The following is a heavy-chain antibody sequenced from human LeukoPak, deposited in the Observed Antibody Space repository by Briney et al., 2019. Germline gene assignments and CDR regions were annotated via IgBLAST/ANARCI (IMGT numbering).Heavy chain of an antibody. CDR2: ISAFNGNT. Sequence: ASVKVSCKASGYTFTSYGISWVRQAPGQGLEWMGWISAFNGNTDYAQRLQGRVTMTTDTSTSTAYMELRSLRSDDTAPYYCARGPHTIPTRGDYWGQGTLVTVSS. CDR3: ARGPHTIPTRGDY. J-gene: IGHJ4*02. D-gene: IGHD2-15*01. CDR1: GYTFTSYG. V-gene: IGHV1-18*01.